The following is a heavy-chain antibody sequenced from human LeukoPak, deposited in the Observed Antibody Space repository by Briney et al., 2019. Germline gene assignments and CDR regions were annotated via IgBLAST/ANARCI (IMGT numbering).Heavy chain of an antibody. CDR1: GFTVSSNY. CDR2: ISGSGGST. J-gene: IGHJ4*02. V-gene: IGHV3-23*01. CDR3: AKHQYSSGWFLNY. Sequence: PGGSLRLSCAASGFTVSSNYMSWVRQTPGKGLEWVSAISGSGGSTYYADSVKGRFTISRDNSKNTLYLQMNSLRAEDTALYYCAKHQYSSGWFLNYWGQGTLVTVSS. D-gene: IGHD6-19*01.